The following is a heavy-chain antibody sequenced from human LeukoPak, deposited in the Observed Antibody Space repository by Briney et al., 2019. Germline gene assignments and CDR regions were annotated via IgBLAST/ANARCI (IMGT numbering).Heavy chain of an antibody. J-gene: IGHJ4*02. CDR3: ARGPPNWGFDY. CDR1: GGTFSSYA. D-gene: IGHD7-27*01. Sequence: SVKVSCKASGGTFSSYAISWVRQAPGQGLEWMGGIIPIFGTANYAQKFQGRVTMTRNTSISTAYMQLSSLRSEDTAVYYCARGPPNWGFDYWGQGTLVTVSS. V-gene: IGHV1-69*05. CDR2: IIPIFGTA.